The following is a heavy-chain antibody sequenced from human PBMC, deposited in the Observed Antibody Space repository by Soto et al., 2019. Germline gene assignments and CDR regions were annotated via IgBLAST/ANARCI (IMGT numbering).Heavy chain of an antibody. J-gene: IGHJ4*02. Sequence: QVQLVQSGAEVKKPGASVRVSCKASGYTFTRYGISWVRQAPGQGLEWMGWISPFNGNTNFAQKLQGRLTMTTEASTTPVYLELRSLRSDYTAVYYCARDNLGKPFDYWGQGTLVTVSS. D-gene: IGHD7-27*01. CDR2: ISPFNGNT. CDR1: GYTFTRYG. CDR3: ARDNLGKPFDY. V-gene: IGHV1-18*01.